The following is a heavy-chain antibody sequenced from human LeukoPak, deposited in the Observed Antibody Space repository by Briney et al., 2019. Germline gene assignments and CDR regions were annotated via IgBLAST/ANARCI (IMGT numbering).Heavy chain of an antibody. Sequence: GRSLRLSCAASGFTFDDYAMHWVRQAPGKGLEWVSGISWNSGSIGYADSVKGRFTISRDNAKNSLYLQMNSLRAEDTALYYCAKDFYDSSGYYIDYWGQGTLVTVSS. CDR2: ISWNSGSI. V-gene: IGHV3-9*01. CDR1: GFTFDDYA. D-gene: IGHD3-22*01. CDR3: AKDFYDSSGYYIDY. J-gene: IGHJ4*02.